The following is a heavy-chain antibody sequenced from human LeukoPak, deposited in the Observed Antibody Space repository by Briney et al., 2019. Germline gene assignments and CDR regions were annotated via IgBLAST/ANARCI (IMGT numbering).Heavy chain of an antibody. J-gene: IGHJ3*02. V-gene: IGHV4-34*01. Sequence: SETLSLTCAVYGGSFSGYYWSRIRQPPGKGLEWIGEINHSGSTNYNPSLKSRVTISVDTSKNQFSLKLSSVTAADTAVYYCARSLAVAGKQYDAFDIWGQGTMVTVSS. CDR3: ARSLAVAGKQYDAFDI. CDR1: GGSFSGYY. D-gene: IGHD6-19*01. CDR2: INHSGST.